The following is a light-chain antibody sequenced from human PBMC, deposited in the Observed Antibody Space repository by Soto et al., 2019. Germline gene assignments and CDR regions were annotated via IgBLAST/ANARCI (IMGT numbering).Light chain of an antibody. CDR1: QGITNY. CDR2: AAS. J-gene: IGKJ4*01. Sequence: DIQMTQSPSSLSASVGDEVTITCRASQGITNYLAWYQQKPGEVPKLLIYAASTLASGVPSRFSGSGSGTDFILTISSLQPEDGATYYCQKYNSDPLTFGGGTKVEV. V-gene: IGKV1-27*01. CDR3: QKYNSDPLT.